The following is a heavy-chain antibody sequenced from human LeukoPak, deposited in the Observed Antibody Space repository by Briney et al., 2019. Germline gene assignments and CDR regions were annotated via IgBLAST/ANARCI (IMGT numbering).Heavy chain of an antibody. D-gene: IGHD3-22*01. CDR1: GFTFSSYA. CDR2: ISYDGSNK. CDR3: ASTYDSSGYSYYFDY. Sequence: GGSLRLSCAASGFTFSSYAMHWVRQAPGKGLEWVAVISYDGSNKYYADSVKGRFTISRDNSKNTLYLQMNSLRAEDTAVYYCASTYDSSGYSYYFDYWGQGTLVTVSS. V-gene: IGHV3-30*04. J-gene: IGHJ4*02.